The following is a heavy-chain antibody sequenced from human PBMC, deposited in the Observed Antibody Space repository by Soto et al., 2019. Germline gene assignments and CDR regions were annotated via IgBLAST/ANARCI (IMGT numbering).Heavy chain of an antibody. CDR3: AGHRIAAAAYYYYGTDV. CDR2: IYYSGST. Sequence: SETLSLTCTVSGGSISSYYWSWIRQPPGKGLEWIGYIYYSGSTNYNPSLKSRVTISVDTSKNQFSLKLSSVTAADTAVYYCAGHRIAAAAYYYYGTDVWGQGTTVTVS. V-gene: IGHV4-59*01. J-gene: IGHJ6*02. CDR1: GGSISSYY. D-gene: IGHD6-13*01.